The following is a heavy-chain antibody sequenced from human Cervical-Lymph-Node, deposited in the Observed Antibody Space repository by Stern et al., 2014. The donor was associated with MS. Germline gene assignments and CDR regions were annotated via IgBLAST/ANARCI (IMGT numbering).Heavy chain of an antibody. V-gene: IGHV5-51*01. CDR3: ARQGCGSTSCHSIDY. Sequence: VQLVQSGAEVKKPGESLKISCTGSGYTFTNNWIAWVRQMPGKGLECMGLIYPPDSNPRYSPAFQGQVTISVDKYSNTAYLQWSSLTASDSAMYYCARQGCGSTSCHSIDYWGQGTLITVSS. J-gene: IGHJ4*02. CDR1: GYTFTNNW. CDR2: IYPPDSNP. D-gene: IGHD2-2*02.